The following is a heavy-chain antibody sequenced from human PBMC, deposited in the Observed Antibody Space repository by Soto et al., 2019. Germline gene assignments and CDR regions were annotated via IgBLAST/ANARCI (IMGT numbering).Heavy chain of an antibody. CDR3: ARDSSMIADYGDYLTNYYYYYYMDV. Sequence: GGSLRLSCAASGFTFSSYWMSWVRQAPGKGLEWVANIKQDGSEKYYVDSVKGRFTISRDNAKNSLYLQMNSLRAEDTAVYYCARDSSMIADYGDYLTNYYYYYYMDVWGKGTTVTVSS. V-gene: IGHV3-7*01. CDR1: GFTFSSYW. J-gene: IGHJ6*03. D-gene: IGHD4-17*01. CDR2: IKQDGSEK.